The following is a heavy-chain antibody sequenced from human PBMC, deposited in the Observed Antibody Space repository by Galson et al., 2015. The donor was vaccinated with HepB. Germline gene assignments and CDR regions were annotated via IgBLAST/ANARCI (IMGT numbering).Heavy chain of an antibody. V-gene: IGHV3-7*01. J-gene: IGHJ4*02. CDR2: IKQDGSEK. CDR3: AKGGASNWNYANY. D-gene: IGHD1-7*01. CDR1: GFTFSSYW. Sequence: SLRLSCAASGFTFSSYWMSWVRQTPGKGLEWVANIKQDGSEKYYVDSVKGRFTISRDNAKNSLYLQMNSLRAEDTAVYYCAKGGASNWNYANYWGQGTLVTVSS.